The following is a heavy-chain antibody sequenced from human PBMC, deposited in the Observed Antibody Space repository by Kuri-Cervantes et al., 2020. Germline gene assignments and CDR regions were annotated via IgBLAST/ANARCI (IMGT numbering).Heavy chain of an antibody. V-gene: IGHV4-59*08. CDR2: IYHSGST. CDR3: ARYCSGGSCYDAFDI. CDR1: GGSISSYY. J-gene: IGHJ3*02. Sequence: SETLSLTCTVSGGSISSYYWSWIRQPPGKGLEWTGSIYHSGSTYYNPSLKSRVTISVDTSKNQFSLKLSSVTAADTAVYYCARYCSGGSCYDAFDIWGQGTMVTVSS. D-gene: IGHD2-15*01.